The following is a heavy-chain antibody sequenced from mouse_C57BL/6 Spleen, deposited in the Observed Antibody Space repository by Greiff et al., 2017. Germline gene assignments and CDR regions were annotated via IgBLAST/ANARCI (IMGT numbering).Heavy chain of an antibody. CDR2: IDPSDSYT. J-gene: IGHJ3*01. CDR1: GYTFTSSW. V-gene: IGHV1-50*01. CDR3: ASEDYGSSLGFAY. D-gene: IGHD1-1*01. Sequence: QVQLQQPGAELVQPGASVKLSCKSSGYTFTSSWMQWVKQRPGQGLEWNGEIDPSDSYTNYNQKFTGKATLTVDTSSSTPYMQLRSLTSEDSAVYYCASEDYGSSLGFAYWGQGTLVTVSA.